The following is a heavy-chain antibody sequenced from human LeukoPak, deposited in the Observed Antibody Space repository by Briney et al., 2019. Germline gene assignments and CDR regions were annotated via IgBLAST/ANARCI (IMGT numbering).Heavy chain of an antibody. Sequence: PSETLSLTCAVDDDSFSSHYWNWIRQPPGKGLEWIGEINHSGSTNFNPSLRSRVSISVDTSESQVSLKMTSVTAADTAVYYCARSRGVILFLMSRKGVWGWGRGTLVTVSS. V-gene: IGHV4-34*01. CDR1: DDSFSSHY. D-gene: IGHD3-10*01. CDR2: INHSGST. J-gene: IGHJ4*02. CDR3: ARSRGVILFLMSRKGVWG.